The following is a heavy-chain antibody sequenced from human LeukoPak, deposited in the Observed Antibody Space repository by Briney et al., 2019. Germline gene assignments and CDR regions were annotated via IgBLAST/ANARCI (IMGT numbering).Heavy chain of an antibody. J-gene: IGHJ4*02. CDR2: IYYSGST. CDR1: GGSISSNY. Sequence: SETLSLTCTVSGGSISSNYWNWIRQPPGKGLEWIGYIYYSGSTNYNPSLKSRVTISVDTSKNQFSLKLSSVTAADTAVYYCAASYVLDYWGQGTLVTVSS. CDR3: AASYVLDY. V-gene: IGHV4-59*01. D-gene: IGHD3-10*02.